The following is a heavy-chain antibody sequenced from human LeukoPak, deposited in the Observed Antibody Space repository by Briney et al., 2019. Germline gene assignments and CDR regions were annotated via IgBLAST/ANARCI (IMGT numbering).Heavy chain of an antibody. CDR1: GYFFNNAW. J-gene: IGHJ5*02. D-gene: IGHD5-18*01. V-gene: IGHV3-21*01. CDR2: ISPPSTYI. Sequence: SGGSLRLSCTISGYFFNNAWLNWVRQTPGKGLEWVSSISPPSTYIYYADSVKGRFTISRDNAKNSLYLQMNSLRAEDTAVYYCTIHMYDGYEGSSDTTMVRSPWGQGTLVTVSS. CDR3: TIHMYDGYEGSSDTTMVRSP.